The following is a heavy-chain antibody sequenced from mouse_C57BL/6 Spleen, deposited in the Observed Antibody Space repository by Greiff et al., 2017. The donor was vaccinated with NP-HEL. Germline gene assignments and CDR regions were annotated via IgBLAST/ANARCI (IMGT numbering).Heavy chain of an antibody. CDR2: ISSGSSTI. CDR3: ARGGGSNYSYYYAMDY. CDR1: GFTFSDYG. J-gene: IGHJ4*01. D-gene: IGHD2-5*01. V-gene: IGHV5-17*01. Sequence: DVMLVESGGGLVKPGGSLKLSCAASGFTFSDYGMHWVRQAPEQGLEWVAYISSGSSTIYYADTVKGRFTISRDNAKNTLFLQMTILRSEDTAMYYGARGGGSNYSYYYAMDYWGQGTTVTVSS.